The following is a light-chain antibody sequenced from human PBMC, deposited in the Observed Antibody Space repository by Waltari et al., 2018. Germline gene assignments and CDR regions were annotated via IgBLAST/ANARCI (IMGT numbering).Light chain of an antibody. CDR1: SSDVGGYDY. CDR2: DVS. J-gene: IGLJ2*01. V-gene: IGLV2-14*03. Sequence: QSALTQPASVSGSPGHSITISCTGTSSDVGGYDYVSWYQQHPGKVPKLMIYDVSNRPSGVSNRFSGSKSGNTASLTISGLQAEDEADYYCNSYTSSSTLVFGGGTKLTVL. CDR3: NSYTSSSTLV.